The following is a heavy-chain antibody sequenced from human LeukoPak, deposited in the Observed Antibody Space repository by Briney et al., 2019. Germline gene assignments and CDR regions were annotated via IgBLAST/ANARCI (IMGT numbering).Heavy chain of an antibody. V-gene: IGHV1-2*04. CDR1: GYTFTGYY. Sequence: ASVKVSCKASGYTFTGYYMHWVRQAPGQGLEWMGWINPNSGGTNYAQKFQGWVTMTRDTSISTAYMELSRLRSDDTAVYYCARDKAGTGIAAASLDYWGQGTLVTVSS. CDR2: INPNSGGT. CDR3: ARDKAGTGIAAASLDY. J-gene: IGHJ4*02. D-gene: IGHD6-13*01.